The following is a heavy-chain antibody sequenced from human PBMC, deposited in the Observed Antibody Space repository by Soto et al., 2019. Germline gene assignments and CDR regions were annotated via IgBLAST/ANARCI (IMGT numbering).Heavy chain of an antibody. Sequence: GESLKISCKGSGYSFTSYWISWVRQMPGKGLEWMGRIDPSDSYTNYSPSFQGHVTISADKSISTAYLQWSSLKASDTAMYYCARHAGGSGSYYNVGSDYWGQGTLVTVSS. CDR3: ARHAGGSGSYYNVGSDY. D-gene: IGHD3-10*01. V-gene: IGHV5-10-1*01. J-gene: IGHJ4*02. CDR2: IDPSDSYT. CDR1: GYSFTSYW.